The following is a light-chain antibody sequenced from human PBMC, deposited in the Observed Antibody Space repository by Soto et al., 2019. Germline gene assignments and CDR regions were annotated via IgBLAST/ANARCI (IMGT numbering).Light chain of an antibody. Sequence: QSVLTQPRSVSVSPGQSVTVSCTGSNSDIGDYSYVSWYQKHPDKAPRLMIFDVNKRPSGVPERFSGSKSGNTASLTISGLQAEDEADYYCCSYAATNTFVFGTGTKVTVL. V-gene: IGLV2-11*01. CDR2: DVN. CDR3: CSYAATNTFV. J-gene: IGLJ1*01. CDR1: NSDIGDYSY.